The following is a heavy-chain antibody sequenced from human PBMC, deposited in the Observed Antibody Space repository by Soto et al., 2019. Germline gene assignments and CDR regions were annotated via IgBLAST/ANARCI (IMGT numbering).Heavy chain of an antibody. D-gene: IGHD3-16*01. V-gene: IGHV5-51*01. CDR1: GYRFSRSW. J-gene: IGHJ4*02. Sequence: GQSLKISCQGTGYRFSRSWIGWLRQKPGKGLEWLGNVYPSDSDVRYSPAFEGQVTISADNSINTAYLQLLNLKASDTAIYYCKGGPTGLYDSCVQGTWVTVSA. CDR2: VYPSDSDV. CDR3: KGGPTGLYDS.